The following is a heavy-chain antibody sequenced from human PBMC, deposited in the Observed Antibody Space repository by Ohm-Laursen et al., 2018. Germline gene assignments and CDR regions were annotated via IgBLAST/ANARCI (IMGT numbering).Heavy chain of an antibody. CDR1: GFTFDDYA. CDR3: ARDYGSGANSGSTYFDY. D-gene: IGHD3-10*01. Sequence: SLRLSCAASGFTFDDYAMHWVRQAPGKGLEWVAVIWYDGSNKYYADSVKGRFTISRDNSKNTLYLQMNSLRAEDTAVYYCARDYGSGANSGSTYFDYWGQGTLVTVSS. V-gene: IGHV3-33*08. J-gene: IGHJ4*02. CDR2: IWYDGSNK.